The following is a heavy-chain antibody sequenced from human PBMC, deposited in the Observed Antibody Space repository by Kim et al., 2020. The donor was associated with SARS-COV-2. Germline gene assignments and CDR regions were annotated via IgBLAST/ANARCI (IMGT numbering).Heavy chain of an antibody. CDR3: ARLVGSSRVFDY. J-gene: IGHJ4*02. D-gene: IGHD6-6*01. Sequence: ASVKVSCKASGYTFTSYAMHWVRQAPGQRLEWMGWINAGNGNTKYSQKFQGRVTITRDTSASTAYMELSSLRSEDTAVYYCARLVGSSRVFDYWGQGTLVTVSS. V-gene: IGHV1-3*01. CDR2: INAGNGNT. CDR1: GYTFTSYA.